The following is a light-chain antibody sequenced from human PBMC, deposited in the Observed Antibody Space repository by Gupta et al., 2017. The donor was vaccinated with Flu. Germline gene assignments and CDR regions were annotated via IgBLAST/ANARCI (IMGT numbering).Light chain of an antibody. CDR3: SSHAGRVTWV. CDR1: SNDVGGYNR. CDR2: DVT. J-gene: IGLJ1*01. V-gene: IGLV2-11*01. Sequence: QSDTTPPRSVSGSPGQPVTISCTGTSNDVGGYNRVSWYEQRPGKAPKLILYDVTERPSGVPDRFSGSKSGNTASLTISGLQADDEADYYCSSHAGRVTWVFGTGTTVTVL.